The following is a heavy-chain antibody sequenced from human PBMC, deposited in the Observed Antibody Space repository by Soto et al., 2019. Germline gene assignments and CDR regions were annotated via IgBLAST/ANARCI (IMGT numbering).Heavy chain of an antibody. J-gene: IGHJ4*02. D-gene: IGHD3-16*02. Sequence: EVQLVESGGGLVQPGGSLRLSCAASGFTVSSNYMSWVRQAPGKGLEWVSVIYSGGSTYYADSVKGRFTISRDNSKNTLXRQMNSLRAEDTAVYYCARWGRMITFGGVIVNPFDYWGQGTLVTVSS. CDR3: ARWGRMITFGGVIVNPFDY. V-gene: IGHV3-66*01. CDR1: GFTVSSNY. CDR2: IYSGGST.